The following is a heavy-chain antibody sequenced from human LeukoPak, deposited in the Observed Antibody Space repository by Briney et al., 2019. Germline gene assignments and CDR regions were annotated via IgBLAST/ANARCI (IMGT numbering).Heavy chain of an antibody. D-gene: IGHD5-18*01. CDR2: IYSGGTT. V-gene: IGHV3-53*01. J-gene: IGHJ4*02. CDR1: GFAVSTNY. CDR3: ASGLRAVWIQLSGPDY. Sequence: GGSLRLSCAASGFAVSTNYMSWVRQAPGKELEWVSVIYSGGTTYYADSVKGRFTISRDNSKNTLYLQMNSLRAEDTAVYYCASGLRAVWIQLSGPDYWGQGTLVTVSS.